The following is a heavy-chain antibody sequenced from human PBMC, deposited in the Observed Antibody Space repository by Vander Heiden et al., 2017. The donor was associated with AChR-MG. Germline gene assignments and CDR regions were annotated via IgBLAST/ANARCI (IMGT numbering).Heavy chain of an antibody. Sequence: QVQLVQSGAEVKKPGSSVKVSCKASGGTFSSHAISWVRQAPGQGLEWMGGIIPIVGTANYAQKCQGRVTITADESTSTAYMELSSLRSEDTAVYYCAIDSIAAAGTRPYGMDVWGQGTTVTVSS. D-gene: IGHD6-13*01. V-gene: IGHV1-69*01. CDR3: AIDSIAAAGTRPYGMDV. CDR2: IIPIVGTA. CDR1: GGTFSSHA. J-gene: IGHJ6*02.